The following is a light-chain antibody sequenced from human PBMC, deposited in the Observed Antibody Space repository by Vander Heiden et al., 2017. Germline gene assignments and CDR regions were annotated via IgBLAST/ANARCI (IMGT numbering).Light chain of an antibody. CDR2: WAS. CDR3: QQYYSTPFT. V-gene: IGKV4-1*01. CDR1: QSVLYSTNNKNY. J-gene: IGKJ3*01. Sequence: EMVMTKSKVYLAVYLGERGKINCQSSQSVLYSTNNKNYLAWYQHKPRQPPKLLIYWASTRESGVPDRFSGSGSWTDFTLTIRSLQAEDVAVYYCQQYYSTPFTFGPGTKVEIK.